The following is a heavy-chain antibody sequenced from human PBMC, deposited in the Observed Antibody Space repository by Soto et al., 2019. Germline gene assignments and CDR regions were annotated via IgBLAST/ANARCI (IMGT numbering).Heavy chain of an antibody. J-gene: IGHJ4*02. V-gene: IGHV1-18*01. Sequence: QVHLVQSGAEVKKPGASVKVSCKGSGYTFTTYGITWVRQDPGQGLEWMGWISAHNGNTNYAQKLQGRVTVTRDTSTSTAYMELRSLRSDDTAVYYGARGRYGDYWGQGALVTVSS. CDR3: ARGRYGDY. CDR2: ISAHNGNT. CDR1: GYTFTTYG. D-gene: IGHD1-1*01.